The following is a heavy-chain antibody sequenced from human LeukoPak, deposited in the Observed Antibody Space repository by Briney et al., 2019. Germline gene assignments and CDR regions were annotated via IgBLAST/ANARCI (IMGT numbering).Heavy chain of an antibody. V-gene: IGHV3-23*01. Sequence: GGSLRLSCAAFGFTFSRYAMSWVRQAPGKGLEWVSATDPSGGGTYYADSVKGRFTISRDNSENTLYLQMSSLRAEDTAIYYCATDSPVMTTWGQGTLVTVSS. CDR3: ATDSPVMTT. J-gene: IGHJ4*02. CDR2: TDPSGGGT. CDR1: GFTFSRYA. D-gene: IGHD2-21*01.